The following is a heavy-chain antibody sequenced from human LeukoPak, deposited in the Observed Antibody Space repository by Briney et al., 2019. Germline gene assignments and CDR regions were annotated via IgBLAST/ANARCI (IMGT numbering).Heavy chain of an antibody. V-gene: IGHV1-2*02. Sequence: ASVKVSCKASGYTFTGYYMHWVRQAPGQGLEWMGWINPNSGGTNYAQKFQGRVTMTRDTSINTAYMELNRLRSDDTAVYYCARASIAAPFSYYFDYWGQGTLVTVSS. CDR2: INPNSGGT. CDR3: ARASIAAPFSYYFDY. D-gene: IGHD6-6*01. J-gene: IGHJ4*02. CDR1: GYTFTGYY.